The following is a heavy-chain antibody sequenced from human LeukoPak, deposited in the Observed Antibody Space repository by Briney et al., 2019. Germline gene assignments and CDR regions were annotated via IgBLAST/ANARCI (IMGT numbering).Heavy chain of an antibody. CDR1: GFTFSSYG. J-gene: IGHJ4*02. Sequence: GGSLRLSCAASGFTFSSYGMSWVRQAPGKGLEWVSGISGSGGSTYYADSVKGRFTISRDNSKSTLYLQMNSLRAEDTAVYYCAKFGDILTGYPYYSDYWGQGTLVTVSS. D-gene: IGHD3-9*01. CDR3: AKFGDILTGYPYYSDY. CDR2: ISGSGGST. V-gene: IGHV3-23*01.